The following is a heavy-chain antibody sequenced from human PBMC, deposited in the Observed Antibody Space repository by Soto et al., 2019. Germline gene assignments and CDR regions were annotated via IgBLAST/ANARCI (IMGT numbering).Heavy chain of an antibody. V-gene: IGHV3-15*01. D-gene: IGHD2-2*01. J-gene: IGHJ4*02. Sequence: GGSLSLSCAASGFTFSSFAMSWVRQAPGKGLEWVGRIKSKTDGGTTDYASPVKGRFTISRDDSRNTLYLQMNSLKSEDTAVYYCSTVAMAPSDCSSTTCPIGWGPGTLVTVSS. CDR3: STVAMAPSDCSSTTCPIG. CDR2: IKSKTDGGTT. CDR1: GFTFSSFA.